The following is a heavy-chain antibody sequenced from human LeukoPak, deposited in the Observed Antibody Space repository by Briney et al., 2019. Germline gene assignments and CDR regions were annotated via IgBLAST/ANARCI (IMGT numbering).Heavy chain of an antibody. D-gene: IGHD3-9*01. CDR3: ARPGPPPIGDDILTGYPF. CDR1: GYTFTSYA. J-gene: IGHJ4*02. Sequence: ASVKVSCKASGYTFTSYAMNWVRQAPGQGLEWMGWINPNSGDTDSAQKFQGRVTMTRDTSISTAYMELSSLRSDDTAVYYCARPGPPPIGDDILTGYPFWGQGTLVTVSS. V-gene: IGHV1-2*02. CDR2: INPNSGDT.